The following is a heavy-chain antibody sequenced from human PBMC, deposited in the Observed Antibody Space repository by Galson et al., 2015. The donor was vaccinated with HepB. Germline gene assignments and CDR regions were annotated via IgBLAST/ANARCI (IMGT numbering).Heavy chain of an antibody. CDR1: GFTFSSYP. CDR2: ISYDGSIE. D-gene: IGHD6-13*01. Sequence: SLRLSCAASGFTFSSYPMHWVRQAPGKGLEWVAVISYDGSIEYYADSVKGRFTTSRDNPKNTVYLQMNSLRPEETAVYYCARGSAAGTWGYGMGVWGQGTTVSVSS. J-gene: IGHJ6*02. V-gene: IGHV3-30*04. CDR3: ARGSAAGTWGYGMGV.